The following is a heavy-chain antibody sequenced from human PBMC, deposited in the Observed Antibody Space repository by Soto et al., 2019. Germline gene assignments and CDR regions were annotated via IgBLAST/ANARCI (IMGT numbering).Heavy chain of an antibody. D-gene: IGHD6-6*01. CDR2: INHSGST. J-gene: IGHJ4*02. V-gene: IGHV4-34*01. CDR3: ARGYSSSSWAFDY. Sequence: SETLSLTCAVYGGSLSGYYWSWIRQPPGKGLEWIGEINHSGSTNYNPSLKSRVTISVDTSKNQFSLKLSSVTAADTAVYYCARGYSSSSWAFDYWGQGTLVTVSS. CDR1: GGSLSGYY.